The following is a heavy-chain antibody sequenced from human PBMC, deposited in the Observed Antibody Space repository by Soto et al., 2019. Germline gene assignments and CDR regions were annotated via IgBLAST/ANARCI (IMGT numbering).Heavy chain of an antibody. V-gene: IGHV1-18*01. CDR3: ARDPRTIYDFWSGYSPSMDV. CDR2: ISAYNGNT. CDR1: GYTFTSYG. J-gene: IGHJ6*02. Sequence: QVQLMQSGAEVKKPGASVKVSCKASGYTFTSYGISWVRQAPGQGLEWMGWISAYNGNTNYAQKLQGRVTMTTDTSTSTAYMELRSLRSDDTAVYYCARDPRTIYDFWSGYSPSMDVWGQGTTVTVSS. D-gene: IGHD3-3*01.